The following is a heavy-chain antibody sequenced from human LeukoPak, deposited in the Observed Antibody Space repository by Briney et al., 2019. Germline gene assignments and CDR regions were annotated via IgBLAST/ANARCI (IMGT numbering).Heavy chain of an antibody. J-gene: IGHJ4*02. D-gene: IGHD3-9*01. Sequence: PGGSLRLSCAASGFTFSSYAIHWFRQAPGKGLEWVAVISYDGSNKYYADSVKGRFTISRDNSKNTLYLQMNSLRAEDTAVYYCARALRYFDWVLDYWGQGTLVTVSS. CDR2: ISYDGSNK. CDR3: ARALRYFDWVLDY. V-gene: IGHV3-30-3*01. CDR1: GFTFSSYA.